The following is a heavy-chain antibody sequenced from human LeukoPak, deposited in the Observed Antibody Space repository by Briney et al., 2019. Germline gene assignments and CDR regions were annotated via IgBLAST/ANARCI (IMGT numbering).Heavy chain of an antibody. V-gene: IGHV4-38-2*02. D-gene: IGHD2-21*01. CDR1: GYSISSGYY. Sequence: NPSETLPLTCTVSGYSISSGYYWGWIRQPPGKGLEWIGSIYHSGSTYYNPSLKSRVTISVDTSKNQFSLKLSSVTAADTAVYYCARAGAYCGGDCYFPADWYFDLWGRGTLVTVSS. CDR2: IYHSGST. CDR3: ARAGAYCGGDCYFPADWYFDL. J-gene: IGHJ2*01.